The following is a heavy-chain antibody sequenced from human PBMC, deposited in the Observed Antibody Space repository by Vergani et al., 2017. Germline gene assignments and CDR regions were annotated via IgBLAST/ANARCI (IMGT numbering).Heavy chain of an antibody. Sequence: QVQLVQSGAEVKKPGASVKVSCKASGYTFTSYYMHWVRQAPGQGLEWMGIINPSGGSTSDAQKFQGRVTMTRDTSTSTVYMELSSLRSEDTAVYYCARGTYYDILTGYYDVDYWGQGTLVTVSS. D-gene: IGHD3-9*01. J-gene: IGHJ4*02. CDR2: INPSGGST. CDR1: GYTFTSYY. V-gene: IGHV1-46*01. CDR3: ARGTYYDILTGYYDVDY.